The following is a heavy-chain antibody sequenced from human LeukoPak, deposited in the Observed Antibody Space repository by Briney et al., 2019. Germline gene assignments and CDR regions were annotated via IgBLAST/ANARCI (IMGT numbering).Heavy chain of an antibody. V-gene: IGHV3-30*18. CDR2: ISYDGSNK. D-gene: IGHD2-15*01. J-gene: IGHJ6*02. CDR3: AKGARSRLSLGYCSGGSCYGHYYYYYGMDV. Sequence: GGSLRLSCAASGFTFSSYGMHWVRQAPGKGLEWVAVISYDGSNKYYADSVKGRFTISRDNSKNTLYLQMNSLRAEDTAVYYCAKGARSRLSLGYCSGGSCYGHYYYYYGMDVWGQGTTVTVSS. CDR1: GFTFSSYG.